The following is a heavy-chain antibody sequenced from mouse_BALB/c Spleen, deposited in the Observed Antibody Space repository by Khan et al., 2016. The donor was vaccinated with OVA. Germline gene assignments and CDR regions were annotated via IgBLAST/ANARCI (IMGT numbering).Heavy chain of an antibody. V-gene: IGHV2-6-1*01. J-gene: IGHJ4*01. Sequence: QVQLKESGPGLVAPSQSLSITCTISGFSLPNYGVHWVRQPPGKGLEWLVVIWSDGRTTYNSALKSRLTISKDNSKSQVFLKMNSHQTNDTARYVCARQPYYHYNIMDYWGQGTSVTVSS. D-gene: IGHD2-10*01. CDR3: ARQPYYHYNIMDY. CDR2: IWSDGRT. CDR1: GFSLPNYG.